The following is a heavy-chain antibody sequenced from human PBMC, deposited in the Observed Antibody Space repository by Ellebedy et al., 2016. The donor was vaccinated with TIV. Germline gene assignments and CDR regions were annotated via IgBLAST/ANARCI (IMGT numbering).Heavy chain of an antibody. Sequence: SGPTLVKPKETLTLTCTVSGFSLTNIILGVSWIRQPPGKALEWLAHIFSNDERSYESSLKSRPTISKDTSKGQVVLNMTNMDPVDTATYYCERAVKLCGGDCTYKFDYWGQGALVTVSS. CDR3: ERAVKLCGGDCTYKFDY. J-gene: IGHJ4*02. D-gene: IGHD2-21*02. V-gene: IGHV2-26*01. CDR2: IFSNDER. CDR1: GFSLTNIILG.